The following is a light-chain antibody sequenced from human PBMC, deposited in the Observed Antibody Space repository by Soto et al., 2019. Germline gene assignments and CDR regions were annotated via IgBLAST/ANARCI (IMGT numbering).Light chain of an antibody. V-gene: IGKV3D-7*01. CDR3: QQDYNLPIT. CDR1: QSISSSY. J-gene: IGKJ5*01. Sequence: EVVLTQSPATLSLSPGEGATLSCRVSQSISSSYLSWYQQRPGQAPRLLIYGASTRATGIPARFSGSGRGSGTDFTLTISSLQPEDFAVYYCQQDYNLPITFGQGTRQEIK. CDR2: GAS.